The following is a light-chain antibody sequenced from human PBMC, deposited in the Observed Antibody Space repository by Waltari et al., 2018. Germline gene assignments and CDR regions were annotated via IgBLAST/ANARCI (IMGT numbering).Light chain of an antibody. Sequence: QAGLTQPPSVSKDLRQTATLTCTGNSNNVGNLGAAWLQQHQGHPPNLLPYRNNARPSGISERFSAYRSGNTASLTITGLQAEDEADYYCSTWDSSLSGWVFGGGTKLTVL. V-gene: IGLV10-54*04. CDR1: SNNVGNLG. CDR3: STWDSSLSGWV. CDR2: RNN. J-gene: IGLJ3*02.